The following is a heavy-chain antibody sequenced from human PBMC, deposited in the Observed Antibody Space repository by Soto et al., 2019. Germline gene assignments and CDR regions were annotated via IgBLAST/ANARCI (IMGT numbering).Heavy chain of an antibody. CDR2: IYYSGST. CDR1: GGPISSYY. CDR3: ARRWGDYFDY. D-gene: IGHD3-16*01. J-gene: IGHJ4*02. V-gene: IGHV4-59*08. Sequence: PSETLSLTCTVSGGPISSYYWSWIRQPPGKGLEWIGYIYYSGSTNYNPSLKSRVTISVDTSKNQFSLKLSSVTAADTAVYYCARRWGDYFDYWGQRTLVTVSS.